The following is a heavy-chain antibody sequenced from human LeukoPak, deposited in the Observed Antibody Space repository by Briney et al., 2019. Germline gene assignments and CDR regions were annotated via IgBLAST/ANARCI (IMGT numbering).Heavy chain of an antibody. D-gene: IGHD4-17*01. V-gene: IGHV3-7*03. J-gene: IGHJ4*02. CDR2: IKQDGSDK. CDR1: GFTFSSYW. Sequence: PGGSLRLSCAASGFTFSSYWMSWVRQAPGKGLEWVANIKQDGSDKYYVDSVKGRFTISRDNAKNTLYLQMNSLRAEDTAVYYCAKHRENFGDSCLDDYWGQGTLVTVSS. CDR3: AKHRENFGDSCLDDY.